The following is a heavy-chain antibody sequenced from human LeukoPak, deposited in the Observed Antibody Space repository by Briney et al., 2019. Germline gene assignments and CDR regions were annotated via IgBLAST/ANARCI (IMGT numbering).Heavy chain of an antibody. J-gene: IGHJ6*03. CDR3: AKGRKYSSSSDYMDV. CDR2: IRYDGSNK. D-gene: IGHD6-6*01. Sequence: GGSLRLSCAASGFTFSSYGMHWVRQAPGKGLEWVAFIRYDGSNKYYADSVKGRFTISRDNSKNTLYLQMNSLRAEDTAVYYCAKGRKYSSSSDYMDVWGKGTTVTVSS. V-gene: IGHV3-30*02. CDR1: GFTFSSYG.